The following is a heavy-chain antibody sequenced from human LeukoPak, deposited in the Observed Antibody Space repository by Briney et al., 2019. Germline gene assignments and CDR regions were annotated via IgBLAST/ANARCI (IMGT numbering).Heavy chain of an antibody. J-gene: IGHJ4*02. CDR3: ASYSGYDPYKYDY. CDR2: IDPSDSYT. CDR1: GYSFTSYW. D-gene: IGHD5-12*01. V-gene: IGHV5-10-1*01. Sequence: GESLKISCKGSGYSFTSYWISWVRQMPGKGLEWMGRIDPSDSYTNYSPSFQGHVTISADKSISTAYLQWSSLKASDTAMYYCASYSGYDPYKYDYWGQGTLVTVSS.